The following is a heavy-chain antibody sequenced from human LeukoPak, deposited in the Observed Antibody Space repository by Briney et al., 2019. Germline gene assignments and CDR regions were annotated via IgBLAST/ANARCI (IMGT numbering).Heavy chain of an antibody. CDR1: GFIFTNFA. CDR3: ARPSPPGDGYNPSDQ. V-gene: IGHV3-30*04. J-gene: IGHJ4*02. CDR2: ISNDERNK. Sequence: GGSLRLSCAASGFIFTNFAMHWVRQAPGKGLEWVAVISNDERNKYYAESVKGRFTISRDNSNSMVYLQMTSLRLDDTAVYYCARPSPPGDGYNPSDQWGQGSLVIVSS. D-gene: IGHD5-24*01.